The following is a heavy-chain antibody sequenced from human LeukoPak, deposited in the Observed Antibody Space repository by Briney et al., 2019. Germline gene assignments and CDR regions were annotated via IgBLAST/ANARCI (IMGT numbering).Heavy chain of an antibody. CDR1: GYTFIDYW. Sequence: ASVKVSCKASGYTFIDYWIHWMRQAPGQGLEWMGKIDLNTGDTTSAQKFQGRVTMTRDTSISTVYLDLSGLGSDDTAVYYCARDAPHQRFDYWGQGTLVTVSS. J-gene: IGHJ4*02. CDR3: ARDAPHQRFDY. CDR2: IDLNTGDT. V-gene: IGHV1-2*02.